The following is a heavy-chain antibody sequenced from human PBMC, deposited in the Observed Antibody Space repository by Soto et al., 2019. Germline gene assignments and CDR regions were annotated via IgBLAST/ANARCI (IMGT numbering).Heavy chain of an antibody. V-gene: IGHV6-1*01. D-gene: IGHD6-19*01. CDR1: GYSVSSTITA. CDR2: TYYRSKWYS. CDR3: ARGSYYSGWV. Sequence: PSQTLSLTCAISGYSVSSTITAWSCIRQSPSRGLEWLGRTYYRSKWYSDYAVSVKSRITINPDTSKNQFSLQLNSVTPEDTAVYYCARGSYYSGWVWGQGTLVTVSS. J-gene: IGHJ4*02.